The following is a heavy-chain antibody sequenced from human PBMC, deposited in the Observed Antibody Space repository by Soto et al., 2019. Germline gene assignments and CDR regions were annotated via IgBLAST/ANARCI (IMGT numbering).Heavy chain of an antibody. CDR2: IYDVDGS. Sequence: DVQLVESGGGLIQPGESLRLSCAAFGLTISGKKYVAWVRQAPGKGLEWVSAIYDVDGSFYADSVKGRFTTSSDSSKTTVYLQMNDLRPDDTAVYYCATWHERKHAYDVWGQGTTVTVSS. D-gene: IGHD1-1*01. CDR3: ATWHERKHAYDV. J-gene: IGHJ3*01. V-gene: IGHV3-53*01. CDR1: GLTISGKKY.